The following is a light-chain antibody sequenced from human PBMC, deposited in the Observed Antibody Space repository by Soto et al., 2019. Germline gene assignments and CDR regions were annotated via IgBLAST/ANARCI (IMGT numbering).Light chain of an antibody. CDR2: AAS. V-gene: IGKV1-39*01. CDR1: QAIRSH. Sequence: DIQMTQSPSSLAASVGDRVTITCRASQAIRSHLNWYQQRPGKAPKLLIYAASSFQNGVPSRFSGSGSGTDFTLTISSLQPEDFATYYCQQSYNTPITFGQGTRLEIK. J-gene: IGKJ5*01. CDR3: QQSYNTPIT.